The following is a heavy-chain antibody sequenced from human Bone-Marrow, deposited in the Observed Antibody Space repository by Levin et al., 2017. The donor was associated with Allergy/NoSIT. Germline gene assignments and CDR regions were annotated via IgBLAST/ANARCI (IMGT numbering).Heavy chain of an antibody. CDR2: ISNTGTIK. Sequence: GGSLRLSCAASGFTFSSFALHWVRQAPGKGLAWVAVISNTGTIKYYGDSMRGRVTVSRDNYMNTLYLQMNSLRPDDTAVYYCARVPAWSGWHTIDCWDQGTLVTVSS. D-gene: IGHD3-3*01. V-gene: IGHV3-30-3*01. CDR1: GFTFSSFA. J-gene: IGHJ4*01. CDR3: ARVPAWSGWHTIDC.